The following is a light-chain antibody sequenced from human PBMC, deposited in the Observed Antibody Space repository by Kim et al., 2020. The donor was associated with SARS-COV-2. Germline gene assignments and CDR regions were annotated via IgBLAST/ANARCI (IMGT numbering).Light chain of an antibody. CDR2: GAS. CDR3: QQYHYWPPFT. J-gene: IGKJ3*01. Sequence: SPGERATLSCRASQSVSSSLAWYQQKPGQAPRLLIYGASTRATGIPARFSGSGSGTEFTLTISSLQSEDFAVYYCQQYHYWPPFTFGPGTKVDIK. CDR1: QSVSSS. V-gene: IGKV3-15*01.